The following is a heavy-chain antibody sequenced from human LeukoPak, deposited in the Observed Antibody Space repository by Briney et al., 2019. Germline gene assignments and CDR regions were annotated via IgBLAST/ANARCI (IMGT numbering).Heavy chain of an antibody. CDR3: AREARSSGWYHPFDY. D-gene: IGHD6-19*01. CDR2: ISSSSSYI. V-gene: IGHV3-21*01. Sequence: GGSLRLSCAASGFTFSSYSMNWVRQAPGEGLEWVSSISSSSSYIYYADSVKGRFTISRDNAKNSLYLQMNSLRAEDTAVYYCAREARSSGWYHPFDYWGQGTLVTVSS. J-gene: IGHJ4*02. CDR1: GFTFSSYS.